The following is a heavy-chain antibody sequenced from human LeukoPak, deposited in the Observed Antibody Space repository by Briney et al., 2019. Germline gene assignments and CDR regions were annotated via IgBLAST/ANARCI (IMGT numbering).Heavy chain of an antibody. CDR3: ARDQSCSSTSCHYYFDY. V-gene: IGHV1-69*13. J-gene: IGHJ4*02. CDR2: IIPIYGTA. Sequence: SVKVSCKASGVTFSSYAISWVRQAPGQGLEWMGGIIPIYGTANYAQKFQDRVAITADEATSTVYMELSSLRSEDTAVYYCARDQSCSSTSCHYYFDYWGQGTLVTVSS. D-gene: IGHD2-2*01. CDR1: GVTFSSYA.